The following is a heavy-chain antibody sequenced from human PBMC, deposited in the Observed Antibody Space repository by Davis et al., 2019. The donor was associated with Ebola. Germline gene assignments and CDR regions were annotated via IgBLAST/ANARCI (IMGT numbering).Heavy chain of an antibody. CDR3: VRGSDAYKTGY. V-gene: IGHV4-38-2*01. CDR1: GFTFSTYA. CDR2: IYYSGST. J-gene: IGHJ4*02. Sequence: GSLRLSCAASGFTFSTYAMGWVRQPPGKGLEWIGSIYYSGSTYYNPSLRGRVTISIDTSKNQFSLEVRSVTAADTAFYYCVRGSDAYKTGYWGQGTLVTVSS. D-gene: IGHD5-24*01.